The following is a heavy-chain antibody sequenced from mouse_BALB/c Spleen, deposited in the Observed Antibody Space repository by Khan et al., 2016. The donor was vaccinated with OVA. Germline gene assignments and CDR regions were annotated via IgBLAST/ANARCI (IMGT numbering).Heavy chain of an antibody. CDR1: GFTFSSYG. Sequence: EVQLVESGGDLVKPGGSLKLSCAASGFTFSSYGMSWVRQTPDKRLKWVAAISSGGTYPYSPDSLKARFTISRDTAKNTLSLQMSSLKSEDTAIYYSARRPSYYEGSAMDFWGQGTSVTVSS. V-gene: IGHV5-6*01. J-gene: IGHJ4*01. D-gene: IGHD2-12*01. CDR3: ARRPSYYEGSAMDF. CDR2: ISSGGTYP.